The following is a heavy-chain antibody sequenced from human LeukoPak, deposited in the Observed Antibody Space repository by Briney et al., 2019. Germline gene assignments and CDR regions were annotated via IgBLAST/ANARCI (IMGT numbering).Heavy chain of an antibody. CDR1: GYSICSRNW. D-gene: IGHD3-10*01. CDR3: ARSQEYYGSGSYPNDAFDI. V-gene: IGHV4-28*01. Sequence: SETLSLTCAVSGYSICSRNWWGWIRQPPGKGLEWIGYIYYSGSTYYNPSLKSRVTMSVDTSKNQFSLKLSSVTAVDTAVYYCARSQEYYGSGSYPNDAFDIWGQGTMVTVSS. CDR2: IYYSGST. J-gene: IGHJ3*02.